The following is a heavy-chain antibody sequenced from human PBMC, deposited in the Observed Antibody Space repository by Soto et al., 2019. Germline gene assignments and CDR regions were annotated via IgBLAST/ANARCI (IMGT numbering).Heavy chain of an antibody. V-gene: IGHV1-69*02. CDR2: IIPILGIA. CDR3: VTCGGDCYSPFDY. CDR1: GGTFSSYT. J-gene: IGHJ4*02. D-gene: IGHD2-21*02. Sequence: QVQLVQSGAEVKKPGSSVKVSCKASGGTFSSYTISWVRQAPGQGLEWMGRIIPILGIANYAQKFQGRVTITADKSTSTAYMELSNLRSEDTAVYYCVTCGGDCYSPFDYWGQGTLVTVSS.